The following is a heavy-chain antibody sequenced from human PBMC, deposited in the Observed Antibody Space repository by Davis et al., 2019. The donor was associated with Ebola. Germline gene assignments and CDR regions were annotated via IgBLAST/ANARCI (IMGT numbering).Heavy chain of an antibody. CDR3: TRDKEGSWYFDL. V-gene: IGHV4-4*02. Sequence: PSETLSLTCVVSGVSISSYNLWRWVRQPPGRGLEYIGEIYLSGTTNYNPSLESRVTISVDKSKNQFSLKLSSVTAADTAVYYCTRDKEGSWYFDLWGRGTLVTVSS. CDR1: GVSISSYNL. J-gene: IGHJ2*01. CDR2: IYLSGTT.